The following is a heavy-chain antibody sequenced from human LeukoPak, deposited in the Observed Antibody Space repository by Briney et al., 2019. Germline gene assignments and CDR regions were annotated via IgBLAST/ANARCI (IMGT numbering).Heavy chain of an antibody. Sequence: GGSLRLSCAASGFTLSDYSMSWIRQAPGKGLEWVSSISGSGSGTYYADSVKGRFTISRDNSKNTLYLQMNSLRAEDTATYYCAARGSAYDYYWGQGTLVTVSS. V-gene: IGHV3-23*01. CDR1: GFTLSDYS. J-gene: IGHJ4*02. CDR2: ISGSGSGT. CDR3: AARGSAYDYY. D-gene: IGHD5-12*01.